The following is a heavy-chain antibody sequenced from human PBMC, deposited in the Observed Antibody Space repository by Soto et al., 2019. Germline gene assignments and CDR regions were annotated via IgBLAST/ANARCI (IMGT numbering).Heavy chain of an antibody. CDR2: ISYDGSNK. Sequence: QVQLVESGGGVVQSGKSLRLSCAASGFTFSSYGMHWVRQAPGKGLEWVAVISYDGSNKYYADSVKGRFTISRDNSKNTLYLQMNSLRAEDTAVYYCARGPSSLTRFDYWGQGTLVTVSS. J-gene: IGHJ4*02. D-gene: IGHD2-2*01. CDR1: GFTFSSYG. CDR3: ARGPSSLTRFDY. V-gene: IGHV3-30*03.